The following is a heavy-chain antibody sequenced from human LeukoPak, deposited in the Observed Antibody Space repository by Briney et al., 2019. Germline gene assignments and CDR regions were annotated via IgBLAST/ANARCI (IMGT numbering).Heavy chain of an antibody. CDR2: MYLSGTT. V-gene: IGHV4-34*08. D-gene: IGHD3-22*01. CDR1: GFTFNDYY. J-gene: IGHJ4*02. CDR3: AGLVGRYSSGLYYYYFDY. Sequence: GSLRLSCAASGFTFNDYYMNWIRQPPGKGLEWIGEMYLSGTTHSNPSVKSRVTISIDKSKNQFFLNLSSVTAADTAVYYCAGLVGRYSSGLYYYYFDYWGQGTLVTVSS.